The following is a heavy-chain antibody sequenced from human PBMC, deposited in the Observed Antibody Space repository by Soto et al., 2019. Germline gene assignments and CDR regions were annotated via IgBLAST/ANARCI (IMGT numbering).Heavy chain of an antibody. CDR3: WEWLPLLYGMDV. J-gene: IGHJ6*02. CDR1: GFTFSNAW. CDR2: IKSKTDGGTT. D-gene: IGHD3-3*01. V-gene: IGHV3-15*01. Sequence: GSLRLSCAASGFTFSNAWMSWVRQAPGKGLEWVGRIKSKTDGGTTDYAAPVKGRFTISRDDSKNTLYLQMNSLKTEDTAVYYCWEWLPLLYGMDVWGQGTTVTVSS.